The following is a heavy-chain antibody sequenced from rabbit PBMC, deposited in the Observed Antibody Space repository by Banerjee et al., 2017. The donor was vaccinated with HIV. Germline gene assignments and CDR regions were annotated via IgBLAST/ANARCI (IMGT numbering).Heavy chain of an antibody. V-gene: IGHV1S40*01. CDR1: GFSFSNKYV. J-gene: IGHJ3*01. CDR2: INTSSGNT. Sequence: QSLEESGGDLVKPEGSLTLTCTASGFSFSNKYVMCWVRQAPGKGLEWIACINTSSGNTVYASWAKGRFTVSKTSSTTVTLQMTSLTAADTATYFCASGYVGYGLIRLDLWGPGTLVTVS. D-gene: IGHD7-1*01. CDR3: ASGYVGYGLIRLDL.